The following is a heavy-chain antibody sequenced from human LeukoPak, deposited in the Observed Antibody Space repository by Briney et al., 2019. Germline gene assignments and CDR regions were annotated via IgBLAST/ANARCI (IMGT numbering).Heavy chain of an antibody. J-gene: IGHJ4*02. Sequence: PSETLSLTCTVSGGSISSSSYYWGWIRQPPGKGLEWTGSIYYSGSTYYNPSLKSRVTISVDTSKNQFSLKLSSVTAADTAVYYCARQNEDGTYYYDSSGYSGFDYWGQGTLVTVSS. D-gene: IGHD3-22*01. CDR1: GGSISSSSYY. CDR2: IYYSGST. V-gene: IGHV4-39*01. CDR3: ARQNEDGTYYYDSSGYSGFDY.